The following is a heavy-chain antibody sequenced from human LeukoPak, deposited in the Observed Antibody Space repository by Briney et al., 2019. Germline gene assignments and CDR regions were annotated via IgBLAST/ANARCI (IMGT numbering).Heavy chain of an antibody. CDR1: GYTFTSYY. J-gene: IGHJ5*02. V-gene: IGHV1-46*01. D-gene: IGHD3-22*01. CDR3: AREGSHYYDSSGYRGYWFDP. Sequence: ASVTVSCKASGYTFTSYYMHWVRQAPGQGLEWMGIINPSGGSTSYAQKFQGRVTMTRDTSTSTVYMELSSLRSEDTAVYYCAREGSHYYDSSGYRGYWFDPWGQGTLVTVSS. CDR2: INPSGGST.